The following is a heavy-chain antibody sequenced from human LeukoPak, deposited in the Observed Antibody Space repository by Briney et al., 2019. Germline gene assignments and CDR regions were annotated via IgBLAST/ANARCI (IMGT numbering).Heavy chain of an antibody. V-gene: IGHV4-31*03. CDR1: GGSISSGGNY. CDR3: AREGGYNYGAAFDY. J-gene: IGHJ4*02. CDR2: IYNSGST. Sequence: SESLSLTCTVSGGSISSGGNYWSWIRQHPGKGLEWIGYIYNSGSTYYNPSLKSRVTISVDTSKNQFSLRLSSVTAADTAAYYCAREGGYNYGAAFDYWGQGTLVTVSS. D-gene: IGHD5-18*01.